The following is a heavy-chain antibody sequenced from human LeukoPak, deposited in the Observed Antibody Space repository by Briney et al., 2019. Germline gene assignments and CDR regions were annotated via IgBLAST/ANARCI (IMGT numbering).Heavy chain of an antibody. CDR2: ITSGGGTI. D-gene: IGHD5-24*01. V-gene: IGHV3-48*03. CDR3: ARTAPIKPFER. CDR1: GFTFSSYE. Sequence: GGSLRLSCAASGFTFSSYEMNWVRQAPGKGLEWISYITSGGGTIYYADSVKGRFTISRDNAKNSLYLQMNSLRAEDTAIYYCARTAPIKPFERWGQGTLVTVSS. J-gene: IGHJ4*02.